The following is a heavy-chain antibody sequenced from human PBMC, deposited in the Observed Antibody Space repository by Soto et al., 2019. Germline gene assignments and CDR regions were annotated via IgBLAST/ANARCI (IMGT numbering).Heavy chain of an antibody. J-gene: IGHJ4*02. CDR1: GGSFSPYY. D-gene: IGHD3-22*01. CDR3: ARPRSSGYAGEFDY. CDR2: IYYSGST. Sequence: PSETLSLTCTVSGGSFSPYYWSWIRQPPGKGLEWIGFIYYSGSTNYNPSLKSRVTISVDTSQNQFSLMLTSVTAADTAVYYCARPRSSGYAGEFDYWGQGTLVTVSS. V-gene: IGHV4-59*01.